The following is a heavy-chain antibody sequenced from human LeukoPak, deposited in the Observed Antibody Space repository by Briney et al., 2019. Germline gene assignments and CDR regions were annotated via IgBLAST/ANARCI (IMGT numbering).Heavy chain of an antibody. V-gene: IGHV5-51*04. D-gene: IGHD5-12*01. J-gene: IGHJ5*02. CDR1: GYSFTSYW. Sequence: NPGGFLGFSCKGSGYSFTSYWIGWVRQTPPKPPHPTTTTHPPNTETKYSPSLQGQTTTSAHKPISTPYQQWSSLKASDTAMYYCARTHSGYDYGSWGQGTLVTVSS. CDR3: ARTHSGYDYGS. CDR2: THPPNTET.